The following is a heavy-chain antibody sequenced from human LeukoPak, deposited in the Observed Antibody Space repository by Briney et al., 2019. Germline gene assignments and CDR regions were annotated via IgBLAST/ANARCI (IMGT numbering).Heavy chain of an antibody. Sequence: SETLSLTCSVSGGSISGYYWNWIRQPAGKGLEWIGRIYISGSTNYNPSLKSRVTMSVDTSKNQFSLKLSSVTAADTAVYYCARETGQYYDILTGYSRAPFYDYWGQGTLVTVSS. CDR3: ARETGQYYDILTGYSRAPFYDY. CDR1: GGSISGYY. V-gene: IGHV4-4*07. CDR2: IYISGST. D-gene: IGHD3-9*01. J-gene: IGHJ4*02.